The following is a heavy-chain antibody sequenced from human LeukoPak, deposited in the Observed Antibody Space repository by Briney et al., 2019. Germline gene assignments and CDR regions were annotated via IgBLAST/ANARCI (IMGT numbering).Heavy chain of an antibody. CDR1: TFTVSIHG. Sequence: GGSLRLSCAASTFTVSIHGMSWVRQAPGKGPEWVSCISAGGDLTYYADSVKGRFTISRDNSKNTLYLQMNSLRAEDTAMYYCAKIGLIGNWYFDLWGRGTLVTVSS. V-gene: IGHV3-23*01. CDR3: AKIGLIGNWYFDL. CDR2: ISAGGDLT. J-gene: IGHJ2*01. D-gene: IGHD1-26*01.